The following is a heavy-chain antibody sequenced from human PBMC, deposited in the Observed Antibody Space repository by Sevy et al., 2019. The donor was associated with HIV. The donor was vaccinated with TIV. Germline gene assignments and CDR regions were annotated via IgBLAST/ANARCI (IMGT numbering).Heavy chain of an antibody. CDR2: ISFDGNKK. Sequence: GGSRRLSCAASGFIFSVYGMHWVRQAPGRGLEWVSFISFDGNKKYYAEFVKGRFTISKDTSKNTLFLEMNSLGAEDTAVYFCAKEGRGFYEDKTGYYADGPSVDYWGQGTLVTVSS. D-gene: IGHD3-9*01. J-gene: IGHJ4*01. V-gene: IGHV3-30*18. CDR3: AKEGRGFYEDKTGYYADGPSVDY. CDR1: GFIFSVYG.